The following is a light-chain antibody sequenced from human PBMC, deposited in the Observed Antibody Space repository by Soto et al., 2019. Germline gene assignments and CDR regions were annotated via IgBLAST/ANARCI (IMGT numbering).Light chain of an antibody. CDR3: SSYTTRSTLV. CDR1: SSDVGAYDF. V-gene: IGLV2-14*01. Sequence: QSVLTQPASVSGSPGQSITISCTGTSSDVGAYDFVSWYHHSPGKAPKLVTFDVTHRPPGISDRFSGSKSANTASLTISGLQAADEDFYYRSSYTTRSTLVFGGGTKLTVL. CDR2: DVT. J-gene: IGLJ2*01.